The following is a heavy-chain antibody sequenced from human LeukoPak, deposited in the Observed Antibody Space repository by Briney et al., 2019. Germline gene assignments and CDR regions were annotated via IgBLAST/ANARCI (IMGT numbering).Heavy chain of an antibody. J-gene: IGHJ6*03. Sequence: SVKVSCKASGGTFSSYAISWVRQAPGQGLEWMGGIIPIFGTTNYAQKFQGRVTITADESTSTAYMELSSLRSEDTAVYYCARGRRCSSTSCYAGPYYYYYMDVWGKGTTVTISS. D-gene: IGHD2-2*01. V-gene: IGHV1-69*13. CDR1: GGTFSSYA. CDR3: ARGRRCSSTSCYAGPYYYYYMDV. CDR2: IIPIFGTT.